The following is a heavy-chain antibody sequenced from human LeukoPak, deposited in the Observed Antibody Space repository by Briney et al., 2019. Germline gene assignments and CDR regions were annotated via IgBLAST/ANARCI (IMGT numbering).Heavy chain of an antibody. V-gene: IGHV3-11*01. CDR1: GFTFGDYY. J-gene: IGHJ1*01. Sequence: KPGGSLRLSCAASGFTFGDYYMSWIRQAPGKGLEWVSYISSSGSTIYYADSVKGRFTISRDNAKNSLYLQMNSLRAEDTAVYYCARVGGSYFPEYFQHWGQGTLVTVSS. CDR2: ISSSGSTI. CDR3: ARVGGSYFPEYFQH. D-gene: IGHD1-26*01.